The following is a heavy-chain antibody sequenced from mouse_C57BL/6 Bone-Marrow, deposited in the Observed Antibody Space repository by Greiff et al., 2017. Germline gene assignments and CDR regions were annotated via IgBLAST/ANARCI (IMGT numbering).Heavy chain of an antibody. J-gene: IGHJ4*01. V-gene: IGHV1-9*01. CDR3: IRRGIYAMDY. CDR1: GYTFTGYW. D-gene: IGHD2-12*01. Sequence: QVQLQQSGAELMKPGASVKISCKATGYTFTGYWIEWVKQRPGHGLEWIGDILPGSGSTNYNEKFKGKATFTADTSSHTAYMTLRSLTTEDSVIYYCIRRGIYAMDYWGQGTSVTVSS. CDR2: ILPGSGST.